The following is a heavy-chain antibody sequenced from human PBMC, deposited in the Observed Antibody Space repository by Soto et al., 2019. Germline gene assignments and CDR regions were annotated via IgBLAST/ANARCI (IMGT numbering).Heavy chain of an antibody. CDR1: GFTFSSYA. CDR2: TSGSGGST. CDR3: AKDFPTAFEYSSSPIYFDY. V-gene: IGHV3-23*01. J-gene: IGHJ4*02. D-gene: IGHD6-6*01. Sequence: EVQLLESGGGLVQPGGSLRLSCAASGFTFSSYAMSWVRQAPGKGLEWVSATSGSGGSTYYAASVKGRFTISRDNSKNTLYLRMNSLRAEDTAVYYCAKDFPTAFEYSSSPIYFDYWGQGTLVTVSS.